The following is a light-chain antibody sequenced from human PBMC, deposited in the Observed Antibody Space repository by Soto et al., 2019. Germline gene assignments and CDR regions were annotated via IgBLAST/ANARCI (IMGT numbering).Light chain of an antibody. J-gene: IGLJ2*01. V-gene: IGLV2-14*01. CDR3: TSYTTSNTLNVL. CDR1: SSDVASYNY. Sequence: QSVLTQPASVSGSPGQSITISCTGTSSDVASYNYVSWYQHHPGKAPKLMIYEVNIRPSGVSNRFSGSKSGNTASLTISGLQAEDEADYYCTSYTTSNTLNVLFGGGTKLTVL. CDR2: EVN.